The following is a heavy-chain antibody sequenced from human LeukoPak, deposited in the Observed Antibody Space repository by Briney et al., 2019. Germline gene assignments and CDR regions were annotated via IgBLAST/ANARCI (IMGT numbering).Heavy chain of an antibody. J-gene: IGHJ4*02. D-gene: IGHD6-19*01. Sequence: ASVKVSCKASGYTFTAYYMHWVRQAPGQGLEWMGWINPSSGDTKYAQKFQGWVTMTRDTSINTANMELNRLRSGDTAVYYCARGNGWSDYWGQGTLVTVSS. V-gene: IGHV1-2*04. CDR1: GYTFTAYY. CDR2: INPSSGDT. CDR3: ARGNGWSDY.